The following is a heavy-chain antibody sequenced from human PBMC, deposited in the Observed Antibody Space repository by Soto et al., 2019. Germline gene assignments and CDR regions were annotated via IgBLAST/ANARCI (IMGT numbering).Heavy chain of an antibody. Sequence: ASVKVSCKVSGYTLTELSMHWVRQAPGKRLEWMGGFDPEDGETIYAQKFQGRVTMTEDTSTDTAYMELSSLRSEDTAVYYCATRRVVLRFLEWTPGNWFDPWGQGTLVTVSS. CDR2: FDPEDGET. J-gene: IGHJ5*02. D-gene: IGHD3-3*01. CDR1: GYTLTELS. V-gene: IGHV1-24*01. CDR3: ATRRVVLRFLEWTPGNWFDP.